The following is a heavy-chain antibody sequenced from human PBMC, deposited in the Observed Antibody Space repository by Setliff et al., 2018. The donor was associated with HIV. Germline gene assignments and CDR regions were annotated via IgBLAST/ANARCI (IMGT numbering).Heavy chain of an antibody. J-gene: IGHJ4*02. CDR2: IDYNEIT. Sequence: PSETLSLTCTVSGDSVSRSNYYWAWIRQPPGKGLEWIGSIDYNEITYYNPSLKSRVTLSVDTPKNQFSLYLSSVTASDTAVYYCASPFRLSGFWISFLPDYWGQGILVTVSS. CDR3: ASPFRLSGFWISFLPDY. V-gene: IGHV4-39*01. CDR1: GDSVSRSNYY. D-gene: IGHD3-3*01.